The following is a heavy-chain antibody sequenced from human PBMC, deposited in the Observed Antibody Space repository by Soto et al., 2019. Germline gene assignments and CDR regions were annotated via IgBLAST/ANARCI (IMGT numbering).Heavy chain of an antibody. V-gene: IGHV3-30-3*01. CDR2: LSYDGSKK. CDR3: ARLHYDSSGYFHY. Sequence: PGGSLRLSCAAPGFTLSNYGMHWVRQAPGKGLEWVATLSYDGSKKDYADSVRGRFTISRDISKNALYLQLNNLRVEDTAVYYCARLHYDSSGYFHYWGQGTLVTVSS. J-gene: IGHJ4*02. D-gene: IGHD3-22*01. CDR1: GFTLSNYG.